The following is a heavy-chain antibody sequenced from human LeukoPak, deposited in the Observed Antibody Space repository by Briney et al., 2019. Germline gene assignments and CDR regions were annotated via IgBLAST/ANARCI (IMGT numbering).Heavy chain of an antibody. J-gene: IGHJ6*03. D-gene: IGHD1-1*01. CDR1: GYTFSSYG. Sequence: ASVKVSCKSSGYTFSSYGISWVRQAHGQGLEWMGWISAYNGNTYYAQKLQGRVTMTTDTSTSTVYMELGSLTPDDAAVYYCARGHNWKDPPYYYNYYYMDVWGKGTTVTVSS. CDR3: ARGHNWKDPPYYYNYYYMDV. V-gene: IGHV1-18*01. CDR2: ISAYNGNT.